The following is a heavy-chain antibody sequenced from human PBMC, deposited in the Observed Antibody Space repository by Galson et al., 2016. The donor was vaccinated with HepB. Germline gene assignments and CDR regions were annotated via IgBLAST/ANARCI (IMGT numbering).Heavy chain of an antibody. J-gene: IGHJ4*02. CDR1: GFSLSTSGVG. Sequence: PALVKPTQTLTLTCTFSGFSLSTSGVGVGWIRQPPGKALEWLAIIYWDDDKRYRPSLKSRLTITKDTSKNQVVLTMTNMDPVDTATYYWAHKTDYSTGLDYWGQGTLVGGSS. CDR2: IYWDDDK. V-gene: IGHV2-5*02. D-gene: IGHD4-11*01. CDR3: AHKTDYSTGLDY.